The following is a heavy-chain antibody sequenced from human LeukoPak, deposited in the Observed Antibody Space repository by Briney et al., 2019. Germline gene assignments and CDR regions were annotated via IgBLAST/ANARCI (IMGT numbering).Heavy chain of an antibody. D-gene: IGHD3-16*02. V-gene: IGHV3-33*01. CDR1: GFSFSNYG. CDR2: IWYDGTNK. CDR3: ARDVTFGGVIATPLWI. J-gene: IGHJ4*02. Sequence: GTSLRLSCAASGFSFSNYGFHWVRQAPGKGLEWVAVIWYDGTNKYYADSVKGRFTISRDNSKNTLYLQMNSLRAEDTAVYYCARDVTFGGVIATPLWIWGQGTLVTVSS.